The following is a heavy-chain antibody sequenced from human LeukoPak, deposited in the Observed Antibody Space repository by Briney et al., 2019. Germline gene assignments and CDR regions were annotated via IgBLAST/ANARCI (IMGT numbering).Heavy chain of an antibody. J-gene: IGHJ4*02. D-gene: IGHD1-26*01. CDR2: ISWNSCSI. CDR3: AKDLAPQWELPSD. CDR1: GFTFDDYA. Sequence: GRSLRLSCAASGFTFDDYAMHWVRQAPGKGLEGVSGISWNSCSIVYADSVKVLFTISRDNAQNSLYLQMNSLRAEDTALYYCAKDLAPQWELPSDWGQGTLVTVSS. V-gene: IGHV3-9*01.